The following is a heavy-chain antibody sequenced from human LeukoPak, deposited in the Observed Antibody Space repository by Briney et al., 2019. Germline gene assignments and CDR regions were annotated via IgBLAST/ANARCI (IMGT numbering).Heavy chain of an antibody. D-gene: IGHD3-22*01. J-gene: IGHJ1*01. CDR3: AKDFYGTSGYYFWFYFQR. CDR1: GFTFISYV. V-gene: IGHV3-30*02. Sequence: PGGSLRHSCAASGFTFISYVMHWVRQAPGKGLEWMAFIRYDGSNKWYADSVKGRFTISIDNSKNTLYLQMNSLRAEDTAVYYCAKDFYGTSGYYFWFYFQRWGKGALVTVSS. CDR2: IRYDGSNK.